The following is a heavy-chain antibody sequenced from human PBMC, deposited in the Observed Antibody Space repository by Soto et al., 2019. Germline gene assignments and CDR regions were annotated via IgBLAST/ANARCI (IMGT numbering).Heavy chain of an antibody. D-gene: IGHD2-15*01. CDR2: ISGSGGST. V-gene: IGHV3-23*01. CDR1: GFTFSSYA. J-gene: IGHJ6*02. Sequence: EEQLLESGGGLVQPGGSLRLSCAASGFTFSSYAMSWVRQAPGKGLEWVSAISGSGGSTYYADSVKGRFTISRDNSKNTLYLQMNSLRAEDTAVYYCAKGRIVVVVAATYHYYGMDVWGQGTTVTVSS. CDR3: AKGRIVVVVAATYHYYGMDV.